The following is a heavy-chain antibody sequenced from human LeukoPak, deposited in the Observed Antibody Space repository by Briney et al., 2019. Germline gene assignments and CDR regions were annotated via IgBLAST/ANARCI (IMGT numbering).Heavy chain of an antibody. Sequence: GASVTVSCKASGYTFTSYAMNWVRQAPGQGLEWMGWINTNTGNPTYAQGFTGRFVFSLDTSVSTAYLHISSLKAEDTAVYYCSRREARDYATQNWFDTWGQGTLVTVSS. J-gene: IGHJ5*02. CDR2: INTNTGNP. D-gene: IGHD4-17*01. V-gene: IGHV7-4-1*02. CDR3: SRREARDYATQNWFDT. CDR1: GYTFTSYA.